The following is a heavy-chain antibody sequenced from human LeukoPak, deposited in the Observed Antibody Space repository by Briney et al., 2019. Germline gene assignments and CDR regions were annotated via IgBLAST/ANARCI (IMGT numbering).Heavy chain of an antibody. V-gene: IGHV3-48*03. CDR3: ARALRLVRAFDI. CDR1: GFAFSSYE. Sequence: GGSLRLSCAASGFAFSSYEMNWVRQAPGRGLEWVSYISSSGSTIYYADSVKGRFTISRDNAKNSLYLQMNSLRAEDTAVYYCARALRLVRAFDIWGQGTMVTVSS. D-gene: IGHD6-13*01. J-gene: IGHJ3*02. CDR2: ISSSGSTI.